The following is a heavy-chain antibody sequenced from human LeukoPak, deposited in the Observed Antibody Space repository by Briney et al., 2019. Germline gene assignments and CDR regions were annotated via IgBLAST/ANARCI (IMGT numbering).Heavy chain of an antibody. D-gene: IGHD2-2*01. J-gene: IGHJ6*02. CDR2: IYYSGST. CDR3: ARRKAYPSYGMDV. CDR1: GGSISSYY. Sequence: SETLSLNCTVSGGSISSYYWSWIRQPPGKGLEWIGYIYYSGSTNYNPSLKSRVTISVDTSKNQFSLKLSSVTAADTAVYYCARRKAYPSYGMDVWGQGTTVTVSS. V-gene: IGHV4-59*01.